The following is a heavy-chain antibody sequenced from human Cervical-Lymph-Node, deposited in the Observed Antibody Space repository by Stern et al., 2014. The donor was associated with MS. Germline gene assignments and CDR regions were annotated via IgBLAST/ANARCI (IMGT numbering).Heavy chain of an antibody. CDR2: LSPDNGNT. D-gene: IGHD1-26*01. Sequence: QVHLVQSGAEVKKPGASVSVSCKASRYTFSTSTIYWVRQAPGQRLEWMGWLSPDNGNTRYSQKFQGRVTFTRDTSASTAYMQVSGLRSDDTAVYYCATDVGDDIIHYWGQGTLVTVSS. CDR1: RYTFSTST. V-gene: IGHV1-3*01. CDR3: ATDVGDDIIHY. J-gene: IGHJ4*02.